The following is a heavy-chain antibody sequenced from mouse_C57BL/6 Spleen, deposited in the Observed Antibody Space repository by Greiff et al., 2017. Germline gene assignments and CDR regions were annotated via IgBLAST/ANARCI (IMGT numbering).Heavy chain of an antibody. J-gene: IGHJ3*01. CDR1: GFTFTDYY. Sequence: EVQLVESGGGLVQPGGSLSLSCAASGFTFTDYYMSWVRQPPGKALEWLGFIRNKANGYTTEYSASVKGRFTISRDNSQSILYLQMYALRAEDSATYYCARYDYYGSTPFAYWGQGTLVTVSA. CDR2: IRNKANGYTT. V-gene: IGHV7-3*01. D-gene: IGHD1-1*01. CDR3: ARYDYYGSTPFAY.